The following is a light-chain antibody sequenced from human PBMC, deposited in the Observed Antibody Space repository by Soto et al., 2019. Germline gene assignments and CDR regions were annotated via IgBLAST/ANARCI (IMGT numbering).Light chain of an antibody. J-gene: IGLJ2*01. CDR2: RNN. V-gene: IGLV1-47*01. Sequence: QSVLTQPPSASGAPGQRVTISCSGGSSNVGANFVCWYQQLPGAAPQLLIYRNNRRPSGVPDRFSGSKSGTSASLAISGLRSDDEADYFCATWDDTLSGPVFGGGTKLTVL. CDR3: ATWDDTLSGPV. CDR1: SSNVGANF.